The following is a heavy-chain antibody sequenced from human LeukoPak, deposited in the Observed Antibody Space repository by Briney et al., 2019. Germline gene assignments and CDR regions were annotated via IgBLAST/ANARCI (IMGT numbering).Heavy chain of an antibody. Sequence: SVKVSCEASGGTFSSYAISWVRQAPGQGLEWMGGIIPIFGTANYAQKFQGRVTITTDESTSTAYMELSSLRSEDTAVYYCARSTWTTAAAFDIWGQGTMVTVSS. CDR3: ARSTWTTAAAFDI. CDR1: GGTFSSYA. V-gene: IGHV1-69*05. D-gene: IGHD4-17*01. CDR2: IIPIFGTA. J-gene: IGHJ3*02.